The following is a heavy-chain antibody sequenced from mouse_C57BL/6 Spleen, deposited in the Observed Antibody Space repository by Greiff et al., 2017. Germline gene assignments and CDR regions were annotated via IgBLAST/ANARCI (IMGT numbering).Heavy chain of an antibody. V-gene: IGHV1-69*01. J-gene: IGHJ2*01. D-gene: IGHD2-5*01. Sequence: VQLQQPGAELVMPGASVKLSCKASGYTFTSYWMHWVKQRPGQGLEWIGEIDPSDSYTNYNQKFKGKSTWTVDKSSSTAYMQLSSLTSEDSAVYYCARGDYSNYDYWGQGTTRTGSS. CDR1: GYTFTSYW. CDR3: ARGDYSNYDY. CDR2: IDPSDSYT.